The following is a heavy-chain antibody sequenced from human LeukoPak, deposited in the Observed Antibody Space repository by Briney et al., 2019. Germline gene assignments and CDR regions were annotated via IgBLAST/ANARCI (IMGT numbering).Heavy chain of an antibody. CDR3: AARSSGNPYF. V-gene: IGHV3-7*05. J-gene: IGHJ4*02. D-gene: IGHD1-26*01. Sequence: GGSLRLSCTASVLTLSNYRMIWVRQAPRKGRQWVAKIKQDGSEKYYADSVKGRFTISRDNAENSLYLQMNSLRVEDTAVYYCAARSSGNPYFWGQGTLVTVSS. CDR1: VLTLSNYR. CDR2: IKQDGSEK.